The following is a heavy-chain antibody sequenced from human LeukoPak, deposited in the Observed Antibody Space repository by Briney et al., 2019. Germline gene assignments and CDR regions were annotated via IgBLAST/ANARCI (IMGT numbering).Heavy chain of an antibody. CDR3: ARARGRLLLVDY. CDR2: IYYSGST. J-gene: IGHJ4*02. V-gene: IGHV4-59*12. D-gene: IGHD2-15*01. Sequence: SETLSLTCTVSGGSISSYYWSWIRQPPGRGLECTGYIYYSGSTNYNPSLKSRVTISVDTSKNQFSLNLSSVTAADSAVYYCARARGRLLLVDYWGQGTLVTVSS. CDR1: GGSISSYY.